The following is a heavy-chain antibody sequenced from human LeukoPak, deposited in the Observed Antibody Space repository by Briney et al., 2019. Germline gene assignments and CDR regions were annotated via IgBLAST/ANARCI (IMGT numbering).Heavy chain of an antibody. CDR3: ARDKDGYGLDY. CDR2: VSYDGSNK. Sequence: PGRSLRLSCAASGFTFGSYAVHWVRQAPGKGLEWVAAVSYDGSNKWYADSVKGRFTISRDDSKNTLDLQMTSLRGEDTAVYYCARDKDGYGLDYWGQGTLVTVSS. V-gene: IGHV3-30*01. CDR1: GFTFGSYA. D-gene: IGHD5-18*01. J-gene: IGHJ4*02.